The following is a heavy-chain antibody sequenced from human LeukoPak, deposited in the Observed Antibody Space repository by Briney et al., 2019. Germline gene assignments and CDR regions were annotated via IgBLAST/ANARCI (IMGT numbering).Heavy chain of an antibody. J-gene: IGHJ6*03. CDR1: GGSFSGYY. D-gene: IGHD6-19*01. V-gene: IGHV4-34*01. CDR2: INHSGST. Sequence: SETLSLTCAVYGGSFSGYYWSWIRQPPGKGLEWIGEINHSGSTNYNPSLKSRVTISVDTSKNQFSLKLSSVTAADTAVDYCARVVGFRESGGIAVAGTPHYYYYMDVWGKGTTVTVSS. CDR3: ARVVGFRESGGIAVAGTPHYYYYMDV.